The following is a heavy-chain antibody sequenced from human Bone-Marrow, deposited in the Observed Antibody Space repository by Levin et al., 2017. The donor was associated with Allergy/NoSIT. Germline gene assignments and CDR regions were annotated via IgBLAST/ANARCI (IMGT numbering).Heavy chain of an antibody. CDR3: ATSLVRGVPEY. V-gene: IGHV4-34*01. CDR1: GESFSDYF. Sequence: SETLSLTCAVYGESFSDYFRTWIRQSPGKGLEWIGEIKSLGSTDYNPSLKSRVIISVDTSKNEFSLRLSSVTAADTAVYYCATSLVRGVPEYWGQGTLVTVSS. D-gene: IGHD3-10*01. CDR2: IKSLGST. J-gene: IGHJ4*02.